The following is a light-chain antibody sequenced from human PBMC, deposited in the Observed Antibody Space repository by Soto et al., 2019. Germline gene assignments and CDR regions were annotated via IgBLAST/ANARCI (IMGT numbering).Light chain of an antibody. V-gene: IGKV1-5*01. CDR1: QNINRW. CDR3: QHYKCYPCT. Sequence: DIQRTQSLSTLSASVGGRVTSTCRASQNINRWLAWYQQKPGKAPELLIYDASNLESGVPSRFSGTGSGTQFALPISSQQPVDYATYDSQHYKCYPCTFDQGTKVEFK. J-gene: IGKJ1*01. CDR2: DAS.